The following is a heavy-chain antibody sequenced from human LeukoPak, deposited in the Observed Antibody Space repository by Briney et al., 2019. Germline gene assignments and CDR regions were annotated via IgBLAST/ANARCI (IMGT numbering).Heavy chain of an antibody. CDR1: GYTFTSYY. V-gene: IGHV1-46*01. J-gene: IGHJ6*02. CDR2: INPSGGST. D-gene: IGHD3-10*01. Sequence: ASVKVSCKASGYTFTSYYMHWVRQAPGQGLEWMGIINPSGGSTSYAQKFQGRVTMTRDTSTSTVYMELSSLRSEDTAVYYCARGTPAPPGGSGNFPGLLTYYYYGMDVWGQGTTVTVSS. CDR3: ARGTPAPPGGSGNFPGLLTYYYYGMDV.